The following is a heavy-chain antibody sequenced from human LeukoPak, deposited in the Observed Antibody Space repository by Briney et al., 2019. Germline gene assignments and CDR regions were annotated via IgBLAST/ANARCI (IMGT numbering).Heavy chain of an antibody. J-gene: IGHJ4*02. CDR1: GGSISSSRYY. CDR3: ARYSGFHVGYFDS. CDR2: IHYSGST. Sequence: PSETLSLTCTVSGGSISSSRYYWGWIRQPPGKGLEWIGSIHYSGSTYYNPSLKSRVTVSVDTSENQFSLKLSSVAAADTAVYYCARYSGFHVGYFDSWSQGTLVTVPS. V-gene: IGHV4-39*07. D-gene: IGHD3-22*01.